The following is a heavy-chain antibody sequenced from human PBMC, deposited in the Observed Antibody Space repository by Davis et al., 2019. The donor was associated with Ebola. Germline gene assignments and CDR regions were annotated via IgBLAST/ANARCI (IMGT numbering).Heavy chain of an antibody. CDR2: ITWDGGTT. CDR3: VRGGRTAGTLLDF. J-gene: IGHJ4*02. V-gene: IGHV3-43*01. D-gene: IGHD6-13*01. CDR1: GFTFDDHT. Sequence: GESLKISCEASGFTFDDHTMHWVRQVPGKGLEWVSLITWDGGTTHYEDSFKDRFIISRDNNENALHLQINSLRIEDTALYHCVRGGRTAGTLLDFWGPGTQVTVSA.